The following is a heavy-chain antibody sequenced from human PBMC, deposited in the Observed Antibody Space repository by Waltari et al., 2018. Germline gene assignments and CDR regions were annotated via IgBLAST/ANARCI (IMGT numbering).Heavy chain of an antibody. CDR3: ARLVVVRSAVGAYYFDY. CDR2: IHHSGNT. Sequence: QVQLQQWGAGLLKPSETLSLPCDVYGGSFSDYSWSWIRQPPGKGLEWIGEIHHSGNTNYNPSLKSRVIVSIDTSKDQFSLKLTSVTAADTAVYYCARLVVVRSAVGAYYFDYWGQGTLVTVSS. V-gene: IGHV4-34*02. D-gene: IGHD2-15*01. J-gene: IGHJ4*02. CDR1: GGSFSDYS.